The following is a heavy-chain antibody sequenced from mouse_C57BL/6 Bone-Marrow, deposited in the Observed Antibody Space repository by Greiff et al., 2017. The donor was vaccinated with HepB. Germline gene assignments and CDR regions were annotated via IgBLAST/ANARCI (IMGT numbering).Heavy chain of an antibody. J-gene: IGHJ3*01. CDR1: GYSFTGYF. D-gene: IGHD1-1*01. CDR3: ARGGYDGSSVAWFAY. CDR2: INPYNGDT. Sequence: EVQLQQSGPELVKPGDSVKISCKASGYSFTGYFMNWVMQSHGKSLEWIGRINPYNGDTFYNQKFKGKATLTVDKSSSTADMELRSLTSEDSAVYYCARGGYDGSSVAWFAYWGQGTLVTVSA. V-gene: IGHV1-20*01.